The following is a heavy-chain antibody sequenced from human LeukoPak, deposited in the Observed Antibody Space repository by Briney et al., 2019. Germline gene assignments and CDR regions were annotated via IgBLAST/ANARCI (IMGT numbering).Heavy chain of an antibody. CDR2: ISSSGGTI. D-gene: IGHD1-1*01. V-gene: IGHV3-48*04. J-gene: IGHJ6*03. Sequence: AGSLRLSCAASGFTFSAYTMNWVRQAPGKGLEWVSYISSSGGTIYYADSVKGRFTISRDNAKNSLYLQMNSPRAEDTAVYYCARVGTSSNYYYYMDVWGKGTTATVS. CDR3: ARVGTSSNYYYYMDV. CDR1: GFTFSAYT.